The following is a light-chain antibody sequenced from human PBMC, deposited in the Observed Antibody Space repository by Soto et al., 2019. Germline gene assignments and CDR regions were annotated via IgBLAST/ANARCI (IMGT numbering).Light chain of an antibody. J-gene: IGKJ1*01. V-gene: IGKV3-15*01. CDR3: QQHNNWPRT. Sequence: EIVMTQSPATLSVSPGERATLSCRASQSVSSNLAWYQQKPGQAPRLLIHGASTRATGIPARFSGSGSGTEFTLTISSLQSEDFAVYYCQQHNNWPRTFGQGTKVEIK. CDR2: GAS. CDR1: QSVSSN.